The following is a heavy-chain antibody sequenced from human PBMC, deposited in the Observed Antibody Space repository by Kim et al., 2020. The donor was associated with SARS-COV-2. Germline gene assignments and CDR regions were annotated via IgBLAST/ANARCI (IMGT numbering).Heavy chain of an antibody. J-gene: IGHJ6*02. CDR3: AREWAYYGDYYYGMDV. CDR2: INPSGGST. V-gene: IGHV1-46*01. Sequence: ASVKVSCKASGYTFTSYYMHWVRQAPGQGLEWMGIINPSGGSTSYAQKFQGRVTMTRDTSTSTVYMELSSLRSEDTAVYYCAREWAYYGDYYYGMDVWGQGTTVTVSS. CDR1: GYTFTSYY. D-gene: IGHD4-17*01.